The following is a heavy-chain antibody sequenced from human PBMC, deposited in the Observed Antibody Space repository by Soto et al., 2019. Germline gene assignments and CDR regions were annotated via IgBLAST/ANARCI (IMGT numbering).Heavy chain of an antibody. J-gene: IGHJ4*02. Sequence: QVQLVESGGGVVQPGRSLRLSCAASGFTFSSYAMHWVRQAPGKGLEWVAVISYDGINKYYADSVKGRFTISRDNSKNTIYLQMNSLSAKDTVVYYCARDPVAYCGGDCRTFDFWGQGTLVTVSS. CDR1: GFTFSSYA. CDR2: ISYDGINK. D-gene: IGHD2-21*02. CDR3: ARDPVAYCGGDCRTFDF. V-gene: IGHV3-30-3*01.